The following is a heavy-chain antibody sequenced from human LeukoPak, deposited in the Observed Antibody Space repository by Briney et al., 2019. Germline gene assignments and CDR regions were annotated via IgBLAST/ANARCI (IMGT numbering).Heavy chain of an antibody. D-gene: IGHD3-22*01. J-gene: IGHJ4*02. Sequence: ASVKVCCKASGYTFTSYGISWVRQAAGHGLEWMGWISAYNGNKTYAQKLQGRVTMTTDTSTSTAYMERRSLRSDDTAVYYCARDYYDSSGYCYWGQGTLVTVSS. CDR2: ISAYNGNK. CDR1: GYTFTSYG. V-gene: IGHV1-18*01. CDR3: ARDYYDSSGYCY.